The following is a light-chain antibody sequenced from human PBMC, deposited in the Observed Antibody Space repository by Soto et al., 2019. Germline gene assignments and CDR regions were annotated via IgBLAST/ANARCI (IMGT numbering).Light chain of an antibody. CDR3: QQVRTYPWT. Sequence: DIQLTQSPSFLSASVGDRVTIPCRASQGIRSFLAWYQQKPGKAPKLLIYGASTLQSGVPSRFSGSGSGTEFTLTISNLQPEDFATYYCQQVRTYPWTFGQGTKVDIK. CDR2: GAS. CDR1: QGIRSF. V-gene: IGKV1-9*01. J-gene: IGKJ1*01.